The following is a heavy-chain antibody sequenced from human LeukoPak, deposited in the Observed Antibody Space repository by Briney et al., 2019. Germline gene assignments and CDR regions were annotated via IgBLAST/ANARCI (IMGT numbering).Heavy chain of an antibody. CDR3: ASISVAAHYYFDY. V-gene: IGHV4-59*01. Sequence: SETLSLTRTVSGGSISSYYWSWIRQPPGKGLEWIGYIYYSGSTNYNPSLKSRVTISVDTSKNQFSLKLSSVTAADTAVYYCASISVAAHYYFDYWGQGTLVTVSS. CDR2: IYYSGST. D-gene: IGHD4-23*01. J-gene: IGHJ4*02. CDR1: GGSISSYY.